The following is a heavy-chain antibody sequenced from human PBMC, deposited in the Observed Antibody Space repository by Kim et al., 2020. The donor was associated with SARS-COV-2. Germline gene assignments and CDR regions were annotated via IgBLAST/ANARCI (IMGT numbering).Heavy chain of an antibody. V-gene: IGHV3-11*05. CDR1: GFTFSDYY. Sequence: GGSLRLSCAASGFTFSDYYMSWIRQAPGKGLEWVSYISSSSSYTNYADSVKGRFIITRDNAKNSLYLQMNSLRAEDTAVYYCARVGYDYVWGSYWDYYYYYGMDVWGQGTTVTVSS. D-gene: IGHD3-16*01. CDR3: ARVGYDYVWGSYWDYYYYYGMDV. CDR2: ISSSSSYT. J-gene: IGHJ6*02.